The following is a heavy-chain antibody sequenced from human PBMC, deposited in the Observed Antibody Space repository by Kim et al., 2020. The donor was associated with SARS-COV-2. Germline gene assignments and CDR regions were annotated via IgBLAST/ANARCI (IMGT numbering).Heavy chain of an antibody. CDR1: GYDFYNYW. Sequence: GESLKISCQASGYDFYNYWIGWVRQMPGEGLEWMGIIRPGDSSATYSPSFQGQVTISADTSITTAYLHWSSLKASDTAIYYCARLGSGGSTGWLDPWGQGTLVSVSS. CDR2: IRPGDSSA. V-gene: IGHV5-51*01. CDR3: ARLGSGGSTGWLDP. D-gene: IGHD6-19*01. J-gene: IGHJ5*01.